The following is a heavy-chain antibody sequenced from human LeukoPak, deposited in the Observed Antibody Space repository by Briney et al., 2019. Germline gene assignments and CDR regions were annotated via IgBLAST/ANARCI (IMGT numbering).Heavy chain of an antibody. CDR3: AREREDYYDSSGYYTERYGMDV. D-gene: IGHD3-22*01. CDR2: ISYDGSNK. V-gene: IGHV3-30-3*01. Sequence: GGSLRLSYAASGFTFSSYAMHWVRQAPGKGLEWVAVISYDGSNKYYADSVKGRFTISRDNSKNTLYLQMNSLRAEDTAVYYCAREREDYYDSSGYYTERYGMDVWGQGTTVTVSS. CDR1: GFTFSSYA. J-gene: IGHJ6*02.